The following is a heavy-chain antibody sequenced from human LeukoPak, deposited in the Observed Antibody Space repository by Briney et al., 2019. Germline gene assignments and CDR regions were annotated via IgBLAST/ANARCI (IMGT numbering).Heavy chain of an antibody. CDR2: IYASGTT. CDR3: ARQGSGGRAFDI. D-gene: IGHD3-16*01. J-gene: IGHJ4*02. Sequence: SETLSLTYTVSGGSISGYYWSCIRQPPGRGLEWIGYIYASGTTSYNPSLKSRVTISVDTSKNQISLRLSSVTAADTAIYYCARQGSGGRAFDIWGQGTLVTVSS. CDR1: GGSISGYY. V-gene: IGHV4-4*09.